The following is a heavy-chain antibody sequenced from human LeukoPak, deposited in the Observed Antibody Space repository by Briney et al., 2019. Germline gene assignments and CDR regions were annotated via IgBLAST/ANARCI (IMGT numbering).Heavy chain of an antibody. CDR3: ARIPFDSGSPSSWLDP. Sequence: SDTLSLTCIVWGASISNYAWTWMRQPPGKGVQWIGSISDTGTTTYNPSLKSRVTISVDTSRNQFSLKFTSVTAADMAMYYCARIPFDSGSPSSWLDPWGRGTLVTVSS. CDR1: GASISNYA. CDR2: ISDTGTT. J-gene: IGHJ5*02. D-gene: IGHD3-10*01. V-gene: IGHV4-59*08.